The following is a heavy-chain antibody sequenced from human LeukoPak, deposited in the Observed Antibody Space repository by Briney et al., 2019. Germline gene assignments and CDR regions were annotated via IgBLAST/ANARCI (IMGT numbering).Heavy chain of an antibody. J-gene: IGHJ4*02. Sequence: GGSLRLSCAASGVTFSSYWMHWVRQAPGKGLVWVSRINGDGSRTTYADSVKGRFTISRDNAKNTLYLQMNSLRAEDTAVYYCARGANWGSPDYWGQGTLVTVSS. V-gene: IGHV3-74*01. CDR3: ARGANWGSPDY. CDR2: INGDGSRT. CDR1: GVTFSSYW. D-gene: IGHD7-27*01.